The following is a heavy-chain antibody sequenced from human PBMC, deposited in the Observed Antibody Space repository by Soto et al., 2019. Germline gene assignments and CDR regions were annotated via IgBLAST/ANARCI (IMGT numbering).Heavy chain of an antibody. CDR3: GFGTPAFAWDPVS. V-gene: IGHV2-5*02. Sequence: QITLKESGPTLVRPTQTLTLTCTLSGLSLNATGVGVGWIRQPPGKAPEWLALIYWDDDKRYSPALENRLTITQDTSKNQVVLILTNMAPVDTGTYYCGFGTPAFAWDPVSWGQGNLVTVSS. CDR1: GLSLNATGVG. D-gene: IGHD1-26*01. J-gene: IGHJ5*02. CDR2: IYWDDDK.